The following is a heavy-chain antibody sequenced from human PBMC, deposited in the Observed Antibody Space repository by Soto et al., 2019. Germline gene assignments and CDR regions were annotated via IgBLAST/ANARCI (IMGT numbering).Heavy chain of an antibody. CDR1: GFTFSSYA. V-gene: IGHV3-23*01. CDR2: ISGSGGST. J-gene: IGHJ3*02. D-gene: IGHD2-8*01. Sequence: EVQLLESGGGLVQPGGSLRLSCAASGFTFSSYAMSWVRQAPGKGLEWVSAISGSGGSTYYADSVKGRFTISRDSSKNTLYLQMNSLRAEDTAVYYCAKDGSLPNGAFDIWGQGTMVTVSS. CDR3: AKDGSLPNGAFDI.